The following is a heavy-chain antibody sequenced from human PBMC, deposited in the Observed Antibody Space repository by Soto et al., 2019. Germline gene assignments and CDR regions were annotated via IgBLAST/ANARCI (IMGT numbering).Heavy chain of an antibody. D-gene: IGHD3-3*01. CDR1: GFTFSSYW. CDR2: INSDGSST. CDR3: AKDSGTTYYDFWSGYVNWFDP. J-gene: IGHJ5*02. Sequence: GGSLRLSCAASGFTFSSYWMHWVRQAPGKGLVWVSRINSDGSSTYYADSVKGRFTISRDNSKNTLYLQMNSLRAEDTAVYYCAKDSGTTYYDFWSGYVNWFDPWGQGTLVTVS. V-gene: IGHV3-74*01.